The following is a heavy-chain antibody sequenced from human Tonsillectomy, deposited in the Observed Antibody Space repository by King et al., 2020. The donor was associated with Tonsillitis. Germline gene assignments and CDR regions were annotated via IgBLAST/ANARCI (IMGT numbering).Heavy chain of an antibody. D-gene: IGHD3-10*01. Sequence: VQLVESGGGLVQPGGSLRLSCAASGFTFSSYAMSWVRQAPGKGLEWVSVIYSGGSSTYYADSVKGRFTISRDNSKNTLYLQMNSLRAEDTAVYYCAKGPLGYGSGNWGQGTLVTVSS. CDR2: IYSGGSST. CDR1: GFTFSSYA. V-gene: IGHV3-23*03. J-gene: IGHJ4*02. CDR3: AKGPLGYGSGN.